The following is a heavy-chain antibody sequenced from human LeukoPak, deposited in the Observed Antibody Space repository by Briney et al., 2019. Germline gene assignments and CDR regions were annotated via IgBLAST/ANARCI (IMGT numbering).Heavy chain of an antibody. CDR2: IYYSGST. Sequence: PSETLSLTCTVSGGSISSGDYYWSWIRQPPGEGLEWIGYIYYSGSTYYNPSLKSRVTISVDTSKNQFSLKLSSVTAADTAVYYCASRSYYYDSSGYDAFDIWGQGTMVTVSS. CDR1: GGSISSGDYY. D-gene: IGHD3-22*01. CDR3: ASRSYYYDSSGYDAFDI. J-gene: IGHJ3*02. V-gene: IGHV4-30-4*08.